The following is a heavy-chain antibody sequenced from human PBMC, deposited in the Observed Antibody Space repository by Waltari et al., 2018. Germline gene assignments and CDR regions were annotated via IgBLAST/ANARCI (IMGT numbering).Heavy chain of an antibody. J-gene: IGHJ4*02. Sequence: EVQLVESGGGLVQPGGSLRLSCPASGFPFSSYAMNWVRKAPGKGLEWVSYISSSGSTIYYADSVKGRFTISRDNAKNSLYLQMNSLRAEDTAVYYCARDDIVGAVYFDYWGQGTLVTVSS. V-gene: IGHV3-48*03. CDR1: GFPFSSYA. D-gene: IGHD1-26*01. CDR3: ARDDIVGAVYFDY. CDR2: ISSSGSTI.